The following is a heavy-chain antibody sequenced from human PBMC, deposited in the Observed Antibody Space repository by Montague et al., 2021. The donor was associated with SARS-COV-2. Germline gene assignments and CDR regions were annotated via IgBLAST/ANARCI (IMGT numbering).Heavy chain of an antibody. V-gene: IGHV3-30*04. CDR1: GFTFSAYT. Sequence: SLRLSCAASGFTFSAYTIHWVRQAPGKGLEWVALISHDGSNKYYADSVKGRFPISRGNSKNTLYVQMNSLRAEDTAVYYCARERAITMVRGVIRPTKWFDPWGQGTLVTVSS. J-gene: IGHJ5*02. CDR2: ISHDGSNK. D-gene: IGHD3-10*01. CDR3: ARERAITMVRGVIRPTKWFDP.